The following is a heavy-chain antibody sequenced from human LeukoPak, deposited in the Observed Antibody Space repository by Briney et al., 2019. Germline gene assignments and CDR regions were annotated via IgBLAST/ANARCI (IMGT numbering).Heavy chain of an antibody. CDR2: INAGNGNT. Sequence: ASVKVSCTASGYTFTSYAMHWVRQAPGQRLEWMGWINAGNGNTKYSQKFQGRVTITRDTSASTAYMELSSLRSEDTAVYYCARVMITFGGGEYYFDYWGQGTLVTVSS. V-gene: IGHV1-3*01. D-gene: IGHD3-16*01. J-gene: IGHJ4*02. CDR3: ARVMITFGGGEYYFDY. CDR1: GYTFTSYA.